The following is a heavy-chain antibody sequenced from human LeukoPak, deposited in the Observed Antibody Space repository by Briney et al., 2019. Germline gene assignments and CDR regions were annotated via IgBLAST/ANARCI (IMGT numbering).Heavy chain of an antibody. CDR2: FDPEDGET. Sequence: ASVKVSCKVSGYTLTELSMHWVRQAPGKGLEWMGGFDPEDGETIYAQKFQGRVTMTEDTSTDTAYMELSSLRSEDTAVYYCATIRYYDSSGCYYDFDYWGQGTLVTVSS. CDR1: GYTLTELS. J-gene: IGHJ4*02. D-gene: IGHD3-22*01. V-gene: IGHV1-24*01. CDR3: ATIRYYDSSGCYYDFDY.